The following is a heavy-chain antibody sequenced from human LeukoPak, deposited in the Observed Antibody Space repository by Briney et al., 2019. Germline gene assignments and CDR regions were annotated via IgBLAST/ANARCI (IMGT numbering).Heavy chain of an antibody. CDR2: IYTSGST. J-gene: IGHJ6*03. CDR3: ARLIFGSSAFYYYYYMDV. V-gene: IGHV4-4*09. Sequence: KASETLSLTCTVSGGSISSYYWNWIRQPPGKGLEWIGYIYTSGSTNYNPSLKSRVTISVDTSKNQFSLKLSSVTAADTAVYYCARLIFGSSAFYYYYYMDVWGKGTTVTVSS. D-gene: IGHD3-3*02. CDR1: GGSISSYY.